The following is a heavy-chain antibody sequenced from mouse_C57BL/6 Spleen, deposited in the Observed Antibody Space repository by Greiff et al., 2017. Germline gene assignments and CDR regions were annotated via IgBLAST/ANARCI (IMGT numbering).Heavy chain of an antibody. D-gene: IGHD1-1*01. CDR3: ARDHYGSSFQYYFDY. Sequence: EVQRVESGGGLVKPGGSLKLSCAASGFTFSSYAMSWVRQTPEKRLEWVATISDGGSYTYYPDNVKGRFTISRDNAKNNLYLQMSHLKSEDTAMYYCARDHYGSSFQYYFDYWGQGTTLTVSS. CDR1: GFTFSSYA. CDR2: ISDGGSYT. V-gene: IGHV5-4*01. J-gene: IGHJ2*01.